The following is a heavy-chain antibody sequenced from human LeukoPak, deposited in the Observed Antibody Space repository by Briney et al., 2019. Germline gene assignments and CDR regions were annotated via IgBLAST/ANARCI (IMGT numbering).Heavy chain of an antibody. CDR3: ARRINYFDY. J-gene: IGHJ4*02. CDR2: IYYSGST. D-gene: IGHD5-24*01. V-gene: IGHV4-59*01. CDR1: GGSISSYY. Sequence: SETLSLTCTVSGGSISSYYWSWIRQAPGKGLEWLGYIYYSGSTNYNPSLRSRATMSVDTSKNQFSLTLRSVTTTDTAVYYCARRINYFDYWGLGFLVTVSS.